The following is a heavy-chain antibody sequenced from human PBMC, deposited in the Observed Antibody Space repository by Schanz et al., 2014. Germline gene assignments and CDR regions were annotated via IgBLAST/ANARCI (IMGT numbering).Heavy chain of an antibody. D-gene: IGHD2-2*01. CDR3: ARGGYCSRTSCYFKGGWFDP. CDR1: GGSISSFY. V-gene: IGHV4-4*07. CDR2: IYTNGST. Sequence: QVQLQESGPGLVKPSETLSLTCTVSGGSISSFYWSWIRQPAGKGLEWIGRIYTNGSTKYNPSLKSRGTRSGDPSKSQFSLKLSSVTAADTAVYYCARGGYCSRTSCYFKGGWFDPWGQGTLVTVSS. J-gene: IGHJ5*02.